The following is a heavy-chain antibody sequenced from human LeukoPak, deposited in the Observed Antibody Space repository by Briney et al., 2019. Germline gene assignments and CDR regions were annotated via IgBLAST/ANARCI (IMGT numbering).Heavy chain of an antibody. CDR2: ISWNSGSI. CDR1: GFTFDDYA. V-gene: IGHV3-9*03. Sequence: GGSLRLSCAASGFTFDDYAMHWVRQAPGKGREWVSGISWNSGSIGYADSVKGRFTISRDNAKNSLYLQMNSLRAEDMALYYCAKTQSKWLLSAIHYWGQGTLVTVSS. D-gene: IGHD3-22*01. J-gene: IGHJ4*02. CDR3: AKTQSKWLLSAIHY.